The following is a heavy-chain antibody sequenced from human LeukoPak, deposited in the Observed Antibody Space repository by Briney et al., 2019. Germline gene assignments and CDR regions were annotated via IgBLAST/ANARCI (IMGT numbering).Heavy chain of an antibody. CDR3: ARARGSYLGYFDY. D-gene: IGHD1-26*01. J-gene: IGHJ4*02. Sequence: PGGSLRLSCAASGFTFSRYGMHWVRQAPGKGLEWVAVIWYDESNSYYADSVKGRFTISRDNSKNSLYLQMNSLRAEDTAVYYCARARGSYLGYFDYWGQGALVTVSS. CDR2: IWYDESNS. V-gene: IGHV3-33*01. CDR1: GFTFSRYG.